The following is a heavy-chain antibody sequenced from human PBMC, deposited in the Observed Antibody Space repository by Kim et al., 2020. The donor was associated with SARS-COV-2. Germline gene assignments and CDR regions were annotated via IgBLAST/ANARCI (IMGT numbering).Heavy chain of an antibody. D-gene: IGHD6-19*01. CDR1: GGSISSSSYY. V-gene: IGHV4-39*01. CDR3: ARHEDSSGWFDY. Sequence: SETLSLTCTVSGGSISSSSYYWGWIRQPPGKGLEWIGSIYYSGSTYYNPSLKSRVTISVDTSKNQFSLKLSSVTAADTAVYYCARHEDSSGWFDYWGQRTLVTVSS. J-gene: IGHJ4*02. CDR2: IYYSGST.